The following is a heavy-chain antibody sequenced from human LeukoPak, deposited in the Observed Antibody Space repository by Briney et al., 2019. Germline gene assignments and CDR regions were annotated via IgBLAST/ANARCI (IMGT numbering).Heavy chain of an antibody. D-gene: IGHD5-12*01. CDR1: GYTFTSYD. CDR2: FNPNSNSA. V-gene: IGHV1-8*03. J-gene: IGHJ5*02. Sequence: ASVKVSCKASGYTFTSYDINWVRQATGQGLEWMGWFNPNSNSAGYAQNFQGRVTITRDTSMTTAYMELTSLRSEDTAVYYCARDKRGYSGYVPDRWGQGTLVTVSS. CDR3: ARDKRGYSGYVPDR.